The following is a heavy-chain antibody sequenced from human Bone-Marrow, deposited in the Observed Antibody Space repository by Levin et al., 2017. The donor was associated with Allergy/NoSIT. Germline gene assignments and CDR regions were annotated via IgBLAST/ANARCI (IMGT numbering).Heavy chain of an antibody. CDR3: ARWTRVRDFES. Sequence: GESLKISCAASGFTFSNYAMHWVRQAPGKGLEYVSGINNNGGMTHYASSLRGRFTISRDNSKNTLFLQMDSLRPEDTALYYCARWTRVRDFESWGQGTLVIVSS. CDR1: GFTFSNYA. J-gene: IGHJ4*02. D-gene: IGHD3-3*01. CDR2: INNNGGMT. V-gene: IGHV3-64*01.